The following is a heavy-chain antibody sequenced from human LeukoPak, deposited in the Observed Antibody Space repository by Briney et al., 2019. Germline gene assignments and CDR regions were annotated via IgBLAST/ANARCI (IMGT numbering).Heavy chain of an antibody. V-gene: IGHV4-31*03. CDR3: ARHDYAGGWFDP. Sequence: PSQTLSLTCTVSGGSISSGDYYWSWIRQHPGKGLEWIGYIYYIGSTYYNPSLESRATISVDTSKKQFSVKLSSVTAADTAVYYCARHDYAGGWFDPWGQGTLVTVSS. CDR1: GGSISSGDYY. D-gene: IGHD4-23*01. J-gene: IGHJ5*02. CDR2: IYYIGST.